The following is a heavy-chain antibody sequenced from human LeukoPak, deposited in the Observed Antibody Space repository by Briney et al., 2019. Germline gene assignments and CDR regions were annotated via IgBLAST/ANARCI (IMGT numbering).Heavy chain of an antibody. CDR2: IKQDGSEI. CDR3: ARQRYYYGSGSPRHWFDP. CDR1: GFIFSSYW. Sequence: GGSLRLSCAASGFIFSSYWMSWVRQAPGKGLEWVANIKQDGSEIYYVDSVKGRFTISRDNTKNSLYLQMNSLRAEDTAVYYCARQRYYYGSGSPRHWFDPWGQGILVTVSS. J-gene: IGHJ5*02. D-gene: IGHD3-10*01. V-gene: IGHV3-7*01.